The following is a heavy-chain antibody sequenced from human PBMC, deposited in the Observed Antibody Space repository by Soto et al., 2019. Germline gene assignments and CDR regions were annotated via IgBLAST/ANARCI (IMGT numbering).Heavy chain of an antibody. Sequence: QVQLQESGPGLAKPSQTLSLTCTVSGASLSSGGYYWTWIRQVPGQSLEGVGYIVHTGTTFYNPSLMRRMVMSIEKSYNQFSLNLRSVTAADTAVYYCARGLCYDSNGRFLAAFDVWGQVTLVTVSS. CDR2: IVHTGTT. CDR3: ARGLCYDSNGRFLAAFDV. CDR1: GASLSSGGYY. D-gene: IGHD3-22*01. J-gene: IGHJ3*01. V-gene: IGHV4-31*03.